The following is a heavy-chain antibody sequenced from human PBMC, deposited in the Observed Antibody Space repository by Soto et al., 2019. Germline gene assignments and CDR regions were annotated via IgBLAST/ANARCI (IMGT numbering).Heavy chain of an antibody. D-gene: IGHD5-12*01. CDR3: AKYTKYSGYDSGAYFDY. Sequence: QVQLVQSGAEVKKPGSSVKVSCKTSGGTISTYAITWVRQAPGQGLEWMGGIIPLFTVTTYAQKFQGRVTITADESANTAYRELSGLRSEDTDVYYCAKYTKYSGYDSGAYFDYWGQGTLVTVSS. CDR1: GGTISTYA. CDR2: IIPLFTVT. V-gene: IGHV1-69*12. J-gene: IGHJ4*02.